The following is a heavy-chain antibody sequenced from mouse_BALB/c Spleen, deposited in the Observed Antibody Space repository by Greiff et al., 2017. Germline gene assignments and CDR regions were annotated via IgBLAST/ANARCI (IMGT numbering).Heavy chain of an antibody. J-gene: IGHJ2*01. CDR1: GYTFTDYA. Sequence: QVQLQQSGAELVRPGVSVKISCKGSGYTFTDYAMNWVKQSHAKSLEWIGVISTYYGDASYNQKFKGKATMTVDKSSSTAYMELARLTSEDSAIYYCARDGNYPYFDYWGQGTTLTVSS. CDR2: ISTYYGDA. V-gene: IGHV1S137*01. D-gene: IGHD2-1*01. CDR3: ARDGNYPYFDY.